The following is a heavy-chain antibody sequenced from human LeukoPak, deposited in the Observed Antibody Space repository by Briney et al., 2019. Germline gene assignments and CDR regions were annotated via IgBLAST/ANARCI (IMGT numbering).Heavy chain of an antibody. Sequence: GGSLRLSCAASGFTFGTYAMHWVRQAPGKGLEWVAFISYDGSTKYYADSVKGRFTISRDNSKNTLYLQINNLRPEDTAVYYCARGDILTGPSYFDYWGQGTLVTVSS. CDR2: ISYDGSTK. D-gene: IGHD3-9*01. CDR3: ARGDILTGPSYFDY. V-gene: IGHV3-30-3*01. CDR1: GFTFGTYA. J-gene: IGHJ4*02.